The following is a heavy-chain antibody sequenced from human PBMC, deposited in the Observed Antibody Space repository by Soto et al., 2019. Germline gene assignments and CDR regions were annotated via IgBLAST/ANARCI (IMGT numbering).Heavy chain of an antibody. V-gene: IGHV3-74*01. CDR3: ASLPGYSSSSNYYYYYYYMDV. D-gene: IGHD6-6*01. CDR1: GFTFSSYW. CDR2: INSDGSST. J-gene: IGHJ6*03. Sequence: GGSLRLSCAASGFTFSSYWMHWVRQAPGKGLVWVSRINSDGSSTSYADSVKDRFTISRDNAKNTLYLQMNSLRAEDTAVYYCASLPGYSSSSNYYYYYYYMDVWGKGTTVTVSS.